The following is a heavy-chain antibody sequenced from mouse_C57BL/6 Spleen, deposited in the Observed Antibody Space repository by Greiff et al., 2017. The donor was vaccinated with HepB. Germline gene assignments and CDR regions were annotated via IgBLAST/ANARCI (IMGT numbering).Heavy chain of an antibody. D-gene: IGHD4-1*01. V-gene: IGHV5-17*01. CDR2: ISSGSSTI. J-gene: IGHJ2*01. Sequence: DVMLVESGGGLVKPGGSLKLSCAASGFTFSDYGMHWVRQAPEKGLEWVAYISSGSSTIYYADTVKGRFTISRDNAKNTLFLQMTSLRSEDTAMYYCARRANWDGLDYWGQGTTLTVSS. CDR1: GFTFSDYG. CDR3: ARRANWDGLDY.